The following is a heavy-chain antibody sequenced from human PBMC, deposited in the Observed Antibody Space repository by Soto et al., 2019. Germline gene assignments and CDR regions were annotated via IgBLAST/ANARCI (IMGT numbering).Heavy chain of an antibody. Sequence: ARWSLRLSCAASGFTCSSYAMHWFRQAPGKGLEWVAVISYDGSNKYYADSVKGRFTISRDNSKNTLYLQMNSLRAEDTAVYYCARDMANTAMPNDYWGQGTLVTVSS. V-gene: IGHV3-30-3*01. D-gene: IGHD5-18*01. CDR3: ARDMANTAMPNDY. CDR2: ISYDGSNK. J-gene: IGHJ4*02. CDR1: GFTCSSYA.